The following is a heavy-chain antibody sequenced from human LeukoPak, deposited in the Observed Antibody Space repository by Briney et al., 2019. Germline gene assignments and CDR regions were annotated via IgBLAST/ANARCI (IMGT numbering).Heavy chain of an antibody. V-gene: IGHV5-51*01. Sequence: GESLKISCKGSGYSFTSYWIGWVRQMPGKGLEWMGIIYPGDSDTRYSPSFQGQVTISADKSISTAYLQWSSLKASDTAMYYCARDRPAMVNPNAFDIWGQGTMVTVSS. CDR3: ARDRPAMVNPNAFDI. J-gene: IGHJ3*02. CDR2: IYPGDSDT. CDR1: GYSFTSYW. D-gene: IGHD5-18*01.